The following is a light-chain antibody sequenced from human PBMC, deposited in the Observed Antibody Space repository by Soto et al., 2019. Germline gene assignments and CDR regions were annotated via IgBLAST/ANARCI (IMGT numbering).Light chain of an antibody. CDR2: GAS. CDR1: QSIRYY. V-gene: IGKV1-5*01. CDR3: KHQNSYSQT. Sequence: DIQLTQSPPTLSASVGDRVTITCRASQSIRYYLAWYQQMPGKDPKLLIYGASSLQSGVPSRFSGSGSGTAFTLPISSLQPDDFATYFCKHQNSYSQTFSKWTKGEIK. J-gene: IGKJ1*01.